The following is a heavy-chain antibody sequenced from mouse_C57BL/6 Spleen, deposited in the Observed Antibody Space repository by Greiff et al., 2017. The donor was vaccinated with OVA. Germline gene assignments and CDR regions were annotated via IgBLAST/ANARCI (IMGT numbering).Heavy chain of an antibody. CDR3: AREGTGTDY. D-gene: IGHD4-1*01. CDR1: GYTFTSYW. Sequence: QVQLQQPGAELVRPGSSVKLSCKASGYTFTSYWMDWVKQRPGQGLDWIGYIYPSDSETHYNQKFKDKATLTVDKSSSTAYMQLSSLTSEDSAVDYCAREGTGTDYWGQGTTRTVSS. V-gene: IGHV1-61*01. J-gene: IGHJ2*01. CDR2: IYPSDSET.